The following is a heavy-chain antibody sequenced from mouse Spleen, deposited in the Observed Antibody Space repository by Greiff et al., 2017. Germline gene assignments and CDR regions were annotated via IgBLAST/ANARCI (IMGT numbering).Heavy chain of an antibody. J-gene: IGHJ2*01. V-gene: IGHV1-72*01. D-gene: IGHD2-3*01. CDR3: ARAAIGWLLPFDY. Sequence: QVQLKQSGAELVKPGASVKLSCKASGYTFTSYWMHWVKQRPGRGLEWIGRIDPNSGGTKYNEKFKSKATLTVDKPSSTAYMQLSSLTSEDSAVYYCARAAIGWLLPFDYWGQGTTLTVSS. CDR2: IDPNSGGT. CDR1: GYTFTSYW.